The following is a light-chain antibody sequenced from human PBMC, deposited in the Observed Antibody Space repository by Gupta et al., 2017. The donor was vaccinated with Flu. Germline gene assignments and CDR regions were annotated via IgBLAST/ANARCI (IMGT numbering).Light chain of an antibody. Sequence: QSALTQPASVSGSPGQSITISCTGTSSDVGGYNYVSWYQQHPGKVPKLMIYEVSDRPSGVSTRFSGSKSGNTASLTISGLQAEDEAYDYCTSYTSSTTVVFGGGTKVTVL. CDR1: SSDVGGYNY. CDR3: TSYTSSTTVV. CDR2: EVS. J-gene: IGLJ3*02. V-gene: IGLV2-14*01.